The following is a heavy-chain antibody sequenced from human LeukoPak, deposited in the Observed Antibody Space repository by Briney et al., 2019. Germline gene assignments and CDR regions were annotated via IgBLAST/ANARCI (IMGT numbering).Heavy chain of an antibody. V-gene: IGHV3-30*03. CDR2: ISYDGSNK. CDR3: KSQDY. J-gene: IGHJ4*02. CDR1: GFTFSSYG. Sequence: GGSLRLSCAASGFTFSSYGMHWVRQAPGKGLEWVAVISYDGSNKYYADSVKGRFTISRDNSKNTQYLQMNSLRAEDTAVYFCKSQDYWGQGTLVTVSS.